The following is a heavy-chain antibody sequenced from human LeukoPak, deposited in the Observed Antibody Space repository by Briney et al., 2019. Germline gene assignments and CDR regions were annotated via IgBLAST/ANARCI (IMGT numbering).Heavy chain of an antibody. CDR3: AKREGRLLENWIFDL. Sequence: GGSLRLSCAASGFTFSSYAMSWVRQAPGNGPEWVSVMSGSGGTTYYADSVKGRVTISRDNSKNTLYLQLHSLRADDTAIFYCAKREGRLLENWIFDLWGRGTLVTVSS. V-gene: IGHV3-23*01. D-gene: IGHD1-1*01. CDR2: MSGSGGTT. J-gene: IGHJ2*01. CDR1: GFTFSSYA.